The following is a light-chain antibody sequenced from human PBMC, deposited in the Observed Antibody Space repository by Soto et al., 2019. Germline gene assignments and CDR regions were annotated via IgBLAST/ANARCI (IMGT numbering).Light chain of an antibody. CDR2: GAS. J-gene: IGKJ1*01. CDR1: KSVMFSFNNKNY. CDR3: QAYYGTSPT. Sequence: DVVMTQSPDSLAVSPGERATINCKSSKSVMFSFNNKNYLAWYQQKPGQPPKLLIYGASTRESGVPDRFSGSGSGTDFTLTITSLQAEDVAVYYCQAYYGTSPTFGQGTKVEIK. V-gene: IGKV4-1*01.